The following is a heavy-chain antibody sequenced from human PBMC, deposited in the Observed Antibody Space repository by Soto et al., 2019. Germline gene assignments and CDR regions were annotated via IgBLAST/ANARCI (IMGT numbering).Heavy chain of an antibody. V-gene: IGHV4-59*01. Sequence: SETLSLTCTVSGGSIRSYYWSWIRQPPGKGLEWIGYIYYSGSTNYNPSLKSRVTVSVDTSKNQFSLTLSSVTAADTAVYYCARGTAIYYFDYWGQGTLVTVSS. D-gene: IGHD3-3*01. CDR2: IYYSGST. CDR3: ARGTAIYYFDY. CDR1: GGSIRSYY. J-gene: IGHJ4*02.